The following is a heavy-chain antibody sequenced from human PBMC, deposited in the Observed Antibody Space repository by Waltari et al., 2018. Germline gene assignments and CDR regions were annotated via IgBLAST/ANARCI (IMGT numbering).Heavy chain of an antibody. J-gene: IGHJ4*02. V-gene: IGHV3-23*01. Sequence: EVQLLESGGGLVQPGGSLRLSCAASGFTFSSYAMSWVRQAPGKGLAWVSAISGSGGSTYYADSVKGRFTSSRDKSKSTLYLQMNSLRAEDTAVYYCAKDEPIAAAGPAFDYWGQGTLVTVSS. CDR2: ISGSGGST. CDR3: AKDEPIAAAGPAFDY. CDR1: GFTFSSYA. D-gene: IGHD6-13*01.